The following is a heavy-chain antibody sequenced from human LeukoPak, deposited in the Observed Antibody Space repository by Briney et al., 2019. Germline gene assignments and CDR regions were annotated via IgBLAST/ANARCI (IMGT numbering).Heavy chain of an antibody. D-gene: IGHD6-13*01. CDR3: ARDARGAAAADDPFDI. V-gene: IGHV3-53*01. CDR1: GFTVDSNY. Sequence: GGSLRLSCAASGFTVDSNYLSWVRQAPGKGLEWVSTIYTGGNTYYAASVKGRFTISRDFSKNTVFLHMNSLRAEDTAMYYCARDARGAAAADDPFDIWGQGTMVTVSS. J-gene: IGHJ3*02. CDR2: IYTGGNT.